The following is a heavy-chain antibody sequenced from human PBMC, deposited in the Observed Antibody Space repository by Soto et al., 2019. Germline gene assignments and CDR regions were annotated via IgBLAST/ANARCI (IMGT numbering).Heavy chain of an antibody. V-gene: IGHV2-5*02. D-gene: IGHD5-12*01. CDR3: VHTSGWLHTT. CDR2: IYWDDDN. CDR1: GFSLSTRAVG. Sequence: QITLKESGPTLVKPTQTLTLSCTFSGFSLSTRAVGVAWIRQPPGKALEWLALIYWDDDNRYSPSLKSRLTVTKDTSKIQVILTMINMDPVDTATYYCVHTSGWLHTTWGQGTLVTVSS. J-gene: IGHJ5*02.